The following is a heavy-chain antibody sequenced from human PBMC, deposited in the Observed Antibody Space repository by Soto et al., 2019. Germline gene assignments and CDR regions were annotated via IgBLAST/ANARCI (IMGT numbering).Heavy chain of an antibody. CDR2: IYYSGST. J-gene: IGHJ4*02. CDR1: GGSISSGGYY. D-gene: IGHD6-13*01. V-gene: IGHV4-31*03. Sequence: QVQLQESGPGLVKPSQTLSLTCTVSGGSISSGGYYWSWIRQHPGKGLEWIGYIYYSGSTYYNPSLKSRVTISIDASKNQFSLKLSAVTAADTAVYFCASSFGVAAAGPFDYWGQGTLVTVTS. CDR3: ASSFGVAAAGPFDY.